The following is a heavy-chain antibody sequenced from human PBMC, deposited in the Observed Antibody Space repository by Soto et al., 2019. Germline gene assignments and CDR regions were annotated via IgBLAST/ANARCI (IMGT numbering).Heavy chain of an antibody. CDR3: AKDSPEYCGGDCYRYYFDY. CDR2: ISWDGGST. D-gene: IGHD2-21*02. J-gene: IGHJ4*02. Sequence: PGGSLRLSCAASGFTFYDYTMHWVRQAPGKGLEWVSLISWDGGSTYYADSVKGRFTISRDNSKNSLYLQMNSLRTEDTALYYCAKDSPEYCGGDCYRYYFDYWGQGTLVTVSS. V-gene: IGHV3-43*01. CDR1: GFTFYDYT.